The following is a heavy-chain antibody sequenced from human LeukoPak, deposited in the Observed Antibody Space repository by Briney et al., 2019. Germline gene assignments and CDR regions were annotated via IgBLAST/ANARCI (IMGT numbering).Heavy chain of an antibody. CDR3: ARGPSRRSSSWYYYYGMDV. Sequence: SETLSLTCAVYGGSFSGYYWSWIRQPPGKGLEWIGEINHSRSTNYNPSLKSRVTISVDTSKNQFSLKLSSVTAADTAVYYCARGPSRRSSSWYYYYGMDVWGQGTTVTVSS. J-gene: IGHJ6*02. CDR1: GGSFSGYY. V-gene: IGHV4-34*01. CDR2: INHSRST. D-gene: IGHD6-13*01.